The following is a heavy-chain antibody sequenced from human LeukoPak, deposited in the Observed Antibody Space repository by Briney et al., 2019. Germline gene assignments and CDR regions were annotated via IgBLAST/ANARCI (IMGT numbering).Heavy chain of an antibody. CDR2: IYSEGST. D-gene: IGHD4-17*01. J-gene: IGHJ4*02. CDR1: LWTVISKL. Sequence: GGALRVSRVASLWTVISKLMSGVRPAPGRGVEWVSVIYSEGSTYYADSVKGRFTVSRDNSKNTLYLQINSLRGEDTAVYYCARQGSPLDHGDYLACWGQGTLVTVSS. CDR3: ARQGSPLDHGDYLAC. V-gene: IGHV3-66*04.